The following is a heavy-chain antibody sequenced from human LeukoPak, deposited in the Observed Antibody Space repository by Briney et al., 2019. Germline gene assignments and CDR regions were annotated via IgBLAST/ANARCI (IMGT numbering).Heavy chain of an antibody. J-gene: IGHJ4*02. V-gene: IGHV3-30*18. CDR1: GFTFSSYG. D-gene: IGHD6-13*01. CDR2: ISYDGSNK. Sequence: PGGSLRLSCAASGFTFSSYGMHWVRQAPGKGLEWVAVISYDGSNKYYADSVKGRFTISRDNSKNTLYLQMNSLRAEDTAVYYCAKDIDTSSSWYFPIDYWGQGTLVTVSS. CDR3: AKDIDTSSSWYFPIDY.